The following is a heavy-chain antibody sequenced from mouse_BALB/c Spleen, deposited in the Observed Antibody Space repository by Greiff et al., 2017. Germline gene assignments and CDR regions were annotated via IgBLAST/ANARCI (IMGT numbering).Heavy chain of an antibody. J-gene: IGHJ4*01. Sequence: VQVVESGPGLVAPSQSLSITCTVSGFSLTGYGVNWVRQPPGKGLEWLGMIWGDGSTDYNSALKSRLSISKDNSKSQVFLKMNSLQTDDTARYYCARDTTTMITYYAMDYWGQGTSVTVSS. CDR2: IWGDGST. CDR1: GFSLTGYG. D-gene: IGHD2-4*01. V-gene: IGHV2-6-7*01. CDR3: ARDTTTMITYYAMDY.